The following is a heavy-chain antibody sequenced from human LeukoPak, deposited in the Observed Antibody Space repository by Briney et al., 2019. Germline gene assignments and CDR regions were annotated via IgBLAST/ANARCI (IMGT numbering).Heavy chain of an antibody. J-gene: IGHJ4*02. D-gene: IGHD2-2*01. CDR1: GGSFNSYY. Sequence: PSEALSLTCAVYGGSFNSYYWSWIRQPPGKGLEWIGYIYYSGSTNYNPSLKSRVTISVDTSKNQFSLKLSSVTAADTAVYYCARVVPAAMETHFDYWGQGTLVTVSS. V-gene: IGHV4-59*01. CDR2: IYYSGST. CDR3: ARVVPAAMETHFDY.